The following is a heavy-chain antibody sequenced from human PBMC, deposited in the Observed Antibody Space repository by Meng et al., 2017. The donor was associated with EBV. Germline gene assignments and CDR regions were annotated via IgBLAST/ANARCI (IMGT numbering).Heavy chain of an antibody. V-gene: IGHV2-5*02. J-gene: IGHJ5*02. CDR2: IYWDDDK. CDR3: AHRRDEYSSSWYGWFDP. Sequence: QIHLKGSAHTQVKPRQTSKLICTFSWFSLRSSGVGVCWIRQHQGKALDWIALIYWDDDKRYSPSLKSWLTITKDTYKNQVVLTMTNMDPVDTATYYCAHRRDEYSSSWYGWFDPWGQGTLVTVSS. D-gene: IGHD6-13*01. CDR1: WFSLRSSGVG.